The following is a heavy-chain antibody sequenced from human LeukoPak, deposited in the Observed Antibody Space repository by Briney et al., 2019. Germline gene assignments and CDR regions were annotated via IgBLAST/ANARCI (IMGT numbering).Heavy chain of an antibody. J-gene: IGHJ5*02. CDR2: IYHSGST. Sequence: PSETLSLTCAVSGYSISSGYYWGWIRQPPGKGLEWIGSIYHSGSTYYNPSPKSRVTISVDTSKNQFSLKLSSVTAADTAVYYCARHPGYCSSTSCSPWFDPWGQGTLVTVSS. V-gene: IGHV4-38-2*01. CDR1: GYSISSGYY. D-gene: IGHD2-2*01. CDR3: ARHPGYCSSTSCSPWFDP.